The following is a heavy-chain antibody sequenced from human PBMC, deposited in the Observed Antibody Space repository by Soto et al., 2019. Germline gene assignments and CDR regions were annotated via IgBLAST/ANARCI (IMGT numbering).Heavy chain of an antibody. D-gene: IGHD2-15*01. CDR1: GSPISDHY. Sequence: SETLSLTCTVSGSPISDHYWSWFRQAPGQGLEWVGYIYYTGTTTYNPSLKSRVTISLDTSKSQFSLILRSVTAADTAVYYCIRGVVVVAASWFDPWGQGILVTVSS. CDR2: IYYTGTT. V-gene: IGHV4-59*08. J-gene: IGHJ5*02. CDR3: IRGVVVVAASWFDP.